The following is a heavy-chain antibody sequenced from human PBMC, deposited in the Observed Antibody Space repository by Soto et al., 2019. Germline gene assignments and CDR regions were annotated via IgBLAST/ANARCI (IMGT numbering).Heavy chain of an antibody. Sequence: ASVKVSCKASGYTFTSYGISWVRQAPGQGLEWMGWISAYNGNTNYAQKLQGRVTMTTDTSTSTAYMELRSLRSDDTAVYYCARDSAYYDILTGYYGPKGYYYYYGMDVWGQGTTVTVSS. V-gene: IGHV1-18*01. D-gene: IGHD3-9*01. J-gene: IGHJ6*02. CDR3: ARDSAYYDILTGYYGPKGYYYYYGMDV. CDR2: ISAYNGNT. CDR1: GYTFTSYG.